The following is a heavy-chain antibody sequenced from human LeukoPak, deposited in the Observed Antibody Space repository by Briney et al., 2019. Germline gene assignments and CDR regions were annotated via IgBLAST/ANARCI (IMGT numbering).Heavy chain of an antibody. Sequence: GGSLRLSCAASGFTFISYTMNWVRQAPGKGLEWVSSIRSSTNYIYYADSVRGRFTISGDNAKNSLYPQMNSLRAEDTAVYYCARDYYGDYYFDYWGQGTLVTVSS. CDR3: ARDYYGDYYFDY. J-gene: IGHJ4*02. CDR1: GFTFISYT. V-gene: IGHV3-21*01. CDR2: IRSSTNYI. D-gene: IGHD4-17*01.